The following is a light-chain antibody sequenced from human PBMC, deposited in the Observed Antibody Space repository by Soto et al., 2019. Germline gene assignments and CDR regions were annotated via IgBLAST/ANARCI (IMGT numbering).Light chain of an antibody. J-gene: IGKJ4*01. CDR1: QDITTS. V-gene: IGKV1-16*02. Sequence: DIQMTQSPSSLSASVGDRITITCRASQDITTSLVWFQLKPGKAPKSLIYAASRLLSGVPSKFSGSGSGTDFTLTISSLQPEDFATYYCQQCKDYPLTFGGGTRVEIK. CDR3: QQCKDYPLT. CDR2: AAS.